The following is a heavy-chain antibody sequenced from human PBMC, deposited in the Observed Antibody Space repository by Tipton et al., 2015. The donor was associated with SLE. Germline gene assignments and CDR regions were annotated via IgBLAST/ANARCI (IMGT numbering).Heavy chain of an antibody. Sequence: TLSLTCTVSGGSISSHYWSWIRQPPGKGLEWIGEINHSGSTSYNPSLKRRVTISVDTSKNQFSLKLSSVTAADTAVYYCARRRIYDYVWGSDAFDIWGQGTMVTVSS. CDR3: ARRRIYDYVWGSDAFDI. D-gene: IGHD3-16*01. CDR2: INHSGST. J-gene: IGHJ3*02. V-gene: IGHV4-34*01. CDR1: GGSISSHY.